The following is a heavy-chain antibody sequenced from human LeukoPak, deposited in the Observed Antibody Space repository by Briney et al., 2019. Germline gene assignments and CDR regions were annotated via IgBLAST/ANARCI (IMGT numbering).Heavy chain of an antibody. CDR1: GFTFSVAA. Sequence: GGSLRLSCAASGFTFSVAAMTWVRQAPGKGLEWVSLIGASGESTYYADSVKGRFTTSRDNSKNTLSLQMNSLRVEDTAMYFCAKDIQLSTWGLGTMVTVSS. CDR2: IGASGEST. D-gene: IGHD5-24*01. V-gene: IGHV3-23*01. CDR3: AKDIQLST. J-gene: IGHJ3*01.